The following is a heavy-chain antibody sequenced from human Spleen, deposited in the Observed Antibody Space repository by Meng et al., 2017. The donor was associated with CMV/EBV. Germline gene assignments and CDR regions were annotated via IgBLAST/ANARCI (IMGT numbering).Heavy chain of an antibody. Sequence: SGVSISDYYVSWMRQAPGKGPESVSYISTDGGTKFYGDSVRGRFTISRDNPKNSLYLDLTDLRDEDTAVYYCAREYGSRGFDRWGQGTLVTVSS. CDR2: ISTDGGTK. J-gene: IGHJ4*02. CDR3: AREYGSRGFDR. V-gene: IGHV3-11*04. CDR1: GVSISDYY. D-gene: IGHD6-19*01.